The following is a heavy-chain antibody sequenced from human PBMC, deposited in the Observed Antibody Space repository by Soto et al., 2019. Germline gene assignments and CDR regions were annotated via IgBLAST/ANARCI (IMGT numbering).Heavy chain of an antibody. D-gene: IGHD3-22*01. Sequence: ASVTVSCKASGYTFTSYGISWVRQAPGQGLEWMGWISAYNGNTNYAQKLQGRVTMTTDTSTSTAYMELRSLRSDDTAVYYCARDQVYDSSGYVDYWGQGTLVTVSS. CDR2: ISAYNGNT. V-gene: IGHV1-18*01. CDR1: GYTFTSYG. CDR3: ARDQVYDSSGYVDY. J-gene: IGHJ4*02.